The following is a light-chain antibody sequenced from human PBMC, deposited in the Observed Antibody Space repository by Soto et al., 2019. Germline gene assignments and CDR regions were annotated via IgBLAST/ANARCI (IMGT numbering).Light chain of an antibody. J-gene: IGKJ4*01. Sequence: ETLMTQSPATLSVSPGERATLSCRASQSVNNNLAWYQQKLGQAPRVLIYGASTRATGIPARFTGSGSGTEFILTITSLQSEDFAIYYCQQYGYLVTFGGGTKVDIK. CDR2: GAS. CDR3: QQYGYLVT. V-gene: IGKV3-15*01. CDR1: QSVNNN.